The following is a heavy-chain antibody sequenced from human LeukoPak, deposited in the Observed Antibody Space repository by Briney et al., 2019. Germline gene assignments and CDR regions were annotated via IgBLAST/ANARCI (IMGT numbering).Heavy chain of an antibody. V-gene: IGHV4-59*01. D-gene: IGHD5-12*01. CDR3: ARGRGHSGYDLDY. Sequence: PSETLSLTCTVSGVSISSYYWGWIRQPPGKGLEWVGYIYYSGSTNYNPSLKSRVTISVDTSKNQFSLKLSSVTAADTAVYYCARGRGHSGYDLDYWGQGTLVTVSS. CDR1: GVSISSYY. CDR2: IYYSGST. J-gene: IGHJ4*02.